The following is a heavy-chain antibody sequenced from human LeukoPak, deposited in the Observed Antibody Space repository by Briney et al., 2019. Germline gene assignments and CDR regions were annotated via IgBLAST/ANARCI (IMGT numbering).Heavy chain of an antibody. Sequence: GGSLRLSCAASGFTFSNYGIHWVRQAPGEGLEWVAVISYDGSNQNYADSVKGRFTISRDNSKNTLFLLMNSLRAEDSAVYYCAVCSNGSYYFDYWGQGTLVTVSS. D-gene: IGHD6-19*01. V-gene: IGHV3-30-3*01. CDR2: ISYDGSNQ. J-gene: IGHJ4*02. CDR3: AVCSNGSYYFDY. CDR1: GFTFSNYG.